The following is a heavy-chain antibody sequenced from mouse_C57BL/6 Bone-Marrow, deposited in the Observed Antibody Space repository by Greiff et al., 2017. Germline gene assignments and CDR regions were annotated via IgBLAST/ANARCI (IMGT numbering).Heavy chain of an antibody. V-gene: IGHV1-64*01. CDR2: IHPNSGST. J-gene: IGHJ3*01. D-gene: IGHD1-1*01. CDR1: GYTFTSYW. CDR3: ARPLYYYGSSGFAY. Sequence: QLQLQQPGAELVKPGASVKLSCKASGYTFTSYWMHWVKQRPGQGLEWIGMIHPNSGSTNYNEKFKSKATLTVDKSSSTAYMQLSSLTSEDSAVYYCARPLYYYGSSGFAYWGQGTLVTVSA.